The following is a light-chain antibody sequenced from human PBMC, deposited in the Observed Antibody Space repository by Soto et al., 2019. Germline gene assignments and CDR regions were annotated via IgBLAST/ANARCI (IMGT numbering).Light chain of an antibody. CDR3: QVWDSSSDHVV. CDR1: NIGSKS. Sequence: SYELTQPPSVSVAPGQTARITCGGNNIGSKSVHWYQQKPGQAPVVVVYDDNDRPSGIPERFSGSNSGDTATLTINRVEAGDEADYYCQVWDSSSDHVVFGGGTMLTVL. CDR2: DDN. J-gene: IGLJ2*01. V-gene: IGLV3-21*02.